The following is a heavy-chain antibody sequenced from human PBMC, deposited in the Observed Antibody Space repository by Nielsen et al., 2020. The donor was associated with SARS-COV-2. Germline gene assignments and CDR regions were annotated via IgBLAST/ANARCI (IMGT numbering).Heavy chain of an antibody. V-gene: IGHV1-3*04. D-gene: IGHD4-11*01. Sequence: ASVKVSCKASGYTFTAYAIHWVRQDPGQRLEWMGWINSDSGNTKYSQKFRGRVTITRDTSASTAYMELSGLSSEDTAVYYCARDKDYTFDYWGQGTLVTVSS. CDR3: ARDKDYTFDY. J-gene: IGHJ4*02. CDR1: GYTFTAYA. CDR2: INSDSGNT.